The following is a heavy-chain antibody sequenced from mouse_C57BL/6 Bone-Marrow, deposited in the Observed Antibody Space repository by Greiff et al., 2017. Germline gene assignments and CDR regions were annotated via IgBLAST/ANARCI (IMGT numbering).Heavy chain of an antibody. D-gene: IGHD2-4*01. CDR1: GYTFTNYW. CDR2: MHPKGGSP. Sequence: QVQLQQPGAELVKPGASVKLSCKASGYTFTNYWMHWVKQRPGQGLEWIGMMHPKGGSPDYNEKFKSEATLSVDKSSRTAYMELSSLTSEDSAVYYCAISYDYDGYTMDYWGQGTSVTVSS. V-gene: IGHV1-64*01. CDR3: AISYDYDGYTMDY. J-gene: IGHJ4*01.